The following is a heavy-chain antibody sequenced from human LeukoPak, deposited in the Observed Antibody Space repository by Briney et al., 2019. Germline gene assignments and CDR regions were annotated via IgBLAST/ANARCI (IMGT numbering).Heavy chain of an antibody. CDR2: INHSGST. V-gene: IGHV4-34*01. Sequence: SETLSLTCAVYGGSFSGYYWSWIRQPPGKGLEWIGEINHSGSTSHNPSLKSRVTISVDTSKNQFSLKLSSVTAADTAVYYCARGPSLWYYDFWSGYPGVDPWGQGTLVTVSS. D-gene: IGHD3-3*01. CDR3: ARGPSLWYYDFWSGYPGVDP. J-gene: IGHJ5*02. CDR1: GGSFSGYY.